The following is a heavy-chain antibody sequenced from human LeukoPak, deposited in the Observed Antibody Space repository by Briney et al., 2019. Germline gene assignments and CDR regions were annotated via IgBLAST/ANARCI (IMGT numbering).Heavy chain of an antibody. Sequence: SETLSLTCTVSGGSMSSYYWSWIRQPPGKGLEWIGYIHSSGYTNYNPSLQSRVTMSTDMSEDQFSLKLTSVTAADTAVYYCARLGQITMVRGQSYYYHSMDVWGQGTTVTVSS. J-gene: IGHJ6*02. D-gene: IGHD3-10*01. CDR3: ARLGQITMVRGQSYYYHSMDV. V-gene: IGHV4-59*12. CDR1: GGSMSSYY. CDR2: IHSSGYT.